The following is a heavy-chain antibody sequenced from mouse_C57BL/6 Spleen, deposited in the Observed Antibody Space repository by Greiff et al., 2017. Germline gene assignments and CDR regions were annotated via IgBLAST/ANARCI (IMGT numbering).Heavy chain of an antibody. CDR3: TTDGSSSWYFDV. J-gene: IGHJ1*03. Sequence: VQLQQSGAELVRPGASVTLSCTASGFNIKDYYMHWVKQRPEPGLEWIGRIDPEDGDTEYAPKFQGKATMTADTSSNTAYLQLSSLTSEDTAVYYCTTDGSSSWYFDVWGTGTTVTVSS. D-gene: IGHD1-1*01. CDR1: GFNIKDYY. V-gene: IGHV14-1*01. CDR2: IDPEDGDT.